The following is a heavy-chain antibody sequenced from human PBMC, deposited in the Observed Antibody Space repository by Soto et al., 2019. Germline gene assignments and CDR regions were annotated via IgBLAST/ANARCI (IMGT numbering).Heavy chain of an antibody. CDR2: IIPIFGST. V-gene: IGHV1-69*05. CDR3: ACIAVAGMVVDY. CDR1: GGTFSSYA. J-gene: IGHJ4*02. Sequence: SVKVSCKASGGTFSSYAISWVRQAPGQGLEWMGGIIPIFGSTSYAQKFLGRVTMTRDTSTSTVYMELSSLRSEDTAVYYCACIAVAGMVVDYWGQGTLVTVSS. D-gene: IGHD6-19*01.